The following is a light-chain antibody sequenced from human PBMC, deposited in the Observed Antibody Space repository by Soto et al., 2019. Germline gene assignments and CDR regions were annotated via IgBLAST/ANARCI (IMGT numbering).Light chain of an antibody. CDR3: CSYAGTFTFV. CDR2: DVT. Sequence: QSALTQSRSVSGSPGQSVTIAFTGTSSDVGGYNYVSWYQQLPGKAPKLMIYDVTKRPSGVPDRFSGSKSGNTASLTISGLQTEDEADYYCCSYAGTFTFVFGPGTKV. J-gene: IGLJ1*01. CDR1: SSDVGGYNY. V-gene: IGLV2-11*01.